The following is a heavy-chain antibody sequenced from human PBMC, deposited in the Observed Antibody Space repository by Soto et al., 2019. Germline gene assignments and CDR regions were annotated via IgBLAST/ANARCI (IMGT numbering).Heavy chain of an antibody. CDR3: ARDRSYSSGWYGGVDC. CDR1: GGSISSYY. Sequence: QVQLQESGPGLVKPSETLSLTCTVSGGSISSYYWSWIRQPPGKGLEWIGYIYYSGSTNYNPSLKGRVTISVDTSNRQFSLKLSSVTAADTAVYYCARDRSYSSGWYGGVDCWGQGPLVTVSS. V-gene: IGHV4-59*01. CDR2: IYYSGST. J-gene: IGHJ4*02. D-gene: IGHD6-19*01.